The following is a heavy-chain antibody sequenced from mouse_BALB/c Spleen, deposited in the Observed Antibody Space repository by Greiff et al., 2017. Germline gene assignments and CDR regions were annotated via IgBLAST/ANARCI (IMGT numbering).Heavy chain of an antibody. D-gene: IGHD1-1*01. J-gene: IGHJ4*01. V-gene: IGHV5-6-3*01. CDR1: GFTFSSYG. CDR2: INSNGGST. Sequence: EVQVVESGGGLVQPGGSRKLSCAASGFTFSSYGMSWVRQTPDKRLELVATINSNGGSTYYPDSVKGRFTISRDNAKNTLYLQMSSLKSEDTAMYYCAREFSSYGSSYGYAMDYWGQGTSVTVSS. CDR3: AREFSSYGSSYGYAMDY.